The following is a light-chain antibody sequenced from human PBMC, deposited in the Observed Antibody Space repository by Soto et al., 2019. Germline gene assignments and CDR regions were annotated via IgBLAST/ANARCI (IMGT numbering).Light chain of an antibody. Sequence: QSALIQPRSVSGSPGQSVTISCTGTSSDVCGYNFVSWYQQHPGKVPKLMVYDVTKRPSGVPDRFSGSKSGNTASLTISGLHLEDEADYYCCSYAGRDNLGIFGGGTKLPVL. CDR2: DVT. V-gene: IGLV2-11*01. CDR1: SSDVCGYNF. J-gene: IGLJ2*01. CDR3: CSYAGRDNLGI.